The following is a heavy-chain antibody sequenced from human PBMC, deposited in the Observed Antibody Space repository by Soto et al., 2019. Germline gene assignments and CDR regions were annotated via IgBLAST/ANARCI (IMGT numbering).Heavy chain of an antibody. Sequence: QVQLVQSGAEVKKPGASVKVSCKASGYTFTSYGISWVRRAPGQGLEWMGWISAYNGNTNYAQKLQGRVTMTTDTSTSTAYMELRSLRSDDTAVYYCAREYYDFWSGHPAWNYWGQGTLVTVSS. CDR1: GYTFTSYG. J-gene: IGHJ4*02. D-gene: IGHD3-3*01. CDR3: AREYYDFWSGHPAWNY. V-gene: IGHV1-18*04. CDR2: ISAYNGNT.